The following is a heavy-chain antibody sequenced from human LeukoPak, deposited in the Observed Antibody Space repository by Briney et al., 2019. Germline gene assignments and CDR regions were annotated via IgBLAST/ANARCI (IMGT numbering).Heavy chain of an antibody. CDR1: GGSISSYY. CDR2: IYYRGST. J-gene: IGHJ4*02. D-gene: IGHD2-15*01. CDR3: ARGAYCSGGSCYSDY. V-gene: IGHV4-59*01. Sequence: SETLSLTCTVSGGSISSYYWSWIRQPPGMELEWIGFIYYRGSTNYNPSLKSRVTISVDTSKDQFSLRLTSVTAADTAVYYCARGAYCSGGSCYSDYWGPGTLVTVSS.